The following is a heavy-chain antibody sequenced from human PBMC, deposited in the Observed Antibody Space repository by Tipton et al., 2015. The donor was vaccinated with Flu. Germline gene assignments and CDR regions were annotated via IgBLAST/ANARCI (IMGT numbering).Heavy chain of an antibody. V-gene: IGHV3-53*01. CDR2: IYSGGST. D-gene: IGHD2-21*02. CDR1: GFTVSGNY. CDR3: ARGTVVTFYGMDV. J-gene: IGHJ6*02. Sequence: SLRLSCAASGFTVSGNYMSWVRQAPGKGLEWVSVIYSGGSTYYADSVKGRFTISRDNSKNTLYLQMNSLGAEDTAVYYCARGTVVTFYGMDVWGQGTTVTVSS.